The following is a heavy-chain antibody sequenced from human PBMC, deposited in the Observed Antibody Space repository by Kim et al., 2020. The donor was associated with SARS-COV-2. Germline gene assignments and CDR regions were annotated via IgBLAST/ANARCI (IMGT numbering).Heavy chain of an antibody. J-gene: IGHJ6*02. D-gene: IGHD6-6*01. CDR3: ARGGLAARRDRPYYHFGMDV. CDR1: GYTFTSYG. Sequence: ASVKVSCKASGYTFTSYGISWVRQAPGQGLEWMGWISAYNGNTNYAQKLQGRVTMTTDTSTSTAYMELRSLRSDDTAVYYCARGGLAARRDRPYYHFGMDVWGQEATVTVSS. CDR2: ISAYNGNT. V-gene: IGHV1-18*01.